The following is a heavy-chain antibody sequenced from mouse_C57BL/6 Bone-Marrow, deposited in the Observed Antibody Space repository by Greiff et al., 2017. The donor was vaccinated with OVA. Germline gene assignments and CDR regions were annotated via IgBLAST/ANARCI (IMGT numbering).Heavy chain of an antibody. V-gene: IGHV1-64*01. J-gene: IGHJ4*01. Sequence: QVQLQQPGAVLVKPGASVKLSCKASGYTFTSYWMHWVKQRSGQGLEWIGMIHPNSGSTNYNEKFKSKATLTVDKSSSTAYMQLSSLTSEDSAVYYCARWDAAMDYWGQGTSVTVSS. CDR2: IHPNSGST. CDR3: ARWDAAMDY. CDR1: GYTFTSYW. D-gene: IGHD4-1*01.